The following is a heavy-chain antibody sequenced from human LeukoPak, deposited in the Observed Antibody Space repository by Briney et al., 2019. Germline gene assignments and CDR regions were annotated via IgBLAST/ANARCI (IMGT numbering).Heavy chain of an antibody. CDR2: IDHSGTT. CDR1: GGSISIYY. J-gene: IGHJ5*02. CDR3: ARHLGQMRFDP. D-gene: IGHD3-16*01. Sequence: SETLSLTCAVAGGSISIYYWSWIRQPPGRGLEWIGYIDHSGTTNYNPSLKSRVTISVDTSKNQFSLRVSSVTAADTAVYYCARHLGQMRFDPWGQGTLVTVSS. V-gene: IGHV4-59*08.